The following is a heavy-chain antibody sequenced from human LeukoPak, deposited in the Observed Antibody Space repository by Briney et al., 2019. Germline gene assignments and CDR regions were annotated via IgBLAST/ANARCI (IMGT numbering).Heavy chain of an antibody. CDR1: GFTLSSYA. Sequence: GGSLRLSCAASGFTLSSYAMSWVRQAPGKGLEWVSAISGSGGSTYYADSVKGRFTISRDNSKNTLYLQMNSLRAEDTAVYYCAKLQVGASRIFDYWGQGTLVTVSS. CDR3: AKLQVGASRIFDY. D-gene: IGHD1-26*01. CDR2: ISGSGGST. J-gene: IGHJ4*02. V-gene: IGHV3-23*01.